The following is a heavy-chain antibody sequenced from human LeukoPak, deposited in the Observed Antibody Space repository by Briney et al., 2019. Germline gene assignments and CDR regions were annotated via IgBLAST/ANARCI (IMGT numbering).Heavy chain of an antibody. D-gene: IGHD3-10*01. CDR2: ITASGGKT. J-gene: IGHJ6*04. Sequence: PGGSLRLSCAASSFTFSNYAMSWVRQAPGKGLKWVSAITASGGKTYHADSVKGWFTVSRDNSKNTLYLQMNSLRAEDTALYYCANHVVRGVDYLYYGMDVWGKGTTVTVSS. CDR1: SFTFSNYA. V-gene: IGHV3-23*01. CDR3: ANHVVRGVDYLYYGMDV.